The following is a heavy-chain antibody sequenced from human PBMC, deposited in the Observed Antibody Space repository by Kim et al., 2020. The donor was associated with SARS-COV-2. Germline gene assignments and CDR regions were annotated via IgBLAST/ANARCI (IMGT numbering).Heavy chain of an antibody. V-gene: IGHV4-4*07. Sequence: SETLSLTCTVSGGSINGYYWSWIRQPAGKGLEYIWRIYSSGNTKYLSSLNSRVTMSVDTYNSKFPLTLSSLTAADTAIYFCSRMSEVGATNPYFDNWGQGILVTVSS. J-gene: IGHJ4*01. CDR2: IYSSGNT. CDR1: GGSINGYY. CDR3: SRMSEVGATNPYFDN. D-gene: IGHD1-26*01.